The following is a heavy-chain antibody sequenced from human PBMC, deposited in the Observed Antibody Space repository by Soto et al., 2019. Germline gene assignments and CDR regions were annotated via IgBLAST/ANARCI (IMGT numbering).Heavy chain of an antibody. V-gene: IGHV4-39*01. Sequence: SETLSLTCTVSGGSISSSSYYWGWIRQPPGKGLEWIGSIYYSGSTYYNPSLKSRVTISVDTSKNQFSLKLSSVTAADTAMYYCASEGTGLDYWGQGTLVTVSS. CDR3: ASEGTGLDY. CDR2: IYYSGST. D-gene: IGHD3-10*01. J-gene: IGHJ4*02. CDR1: GGSISSSSYY.